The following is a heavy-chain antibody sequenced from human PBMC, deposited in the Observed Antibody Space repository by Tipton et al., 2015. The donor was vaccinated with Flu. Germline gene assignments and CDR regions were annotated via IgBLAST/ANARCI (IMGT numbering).Heavy chain of an antibody. CDR3: AKDGWDTSGWYPFDY. J-gene: IGHJ4*02. V-gene: IGHV3-30*02. D-gene: IGHD6-19*01. Sequence: SLRLSCAASGFAFSGYGMHWVRQAPGKGLEWVAFIRHDESDKYYSDSVKGRFTISRDNSKDALYPLISSLRAEDTAVYYCAKDGWDTSGWYPFDYWGQGTLVTVSS. CDR2: IRHDESDK. CDR1: GFAFSGYG.